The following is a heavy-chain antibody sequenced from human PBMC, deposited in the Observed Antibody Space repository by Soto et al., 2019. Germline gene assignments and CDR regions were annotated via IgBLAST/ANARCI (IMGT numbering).Heavy chain of an antibody. D-gene: IGHD4-17*01. CDR3: XREDDYGYRYINYGLDV. J-gene: IGHJ6*02. V-gene: IGHV3-30-3*01. CDR1: GFTFNIYA. Sequence: PGGSLRLSCAASGFTFNIYALHWVRQAPGKGLEWVAVISFDGTKKYYSDSVKGRFTISRDNLKNTLYLQMNNLRVEDAALYFCXREDDYGYRYINYGLDVWGRGTTVTVSS. CDR2: ISFDGTKK.